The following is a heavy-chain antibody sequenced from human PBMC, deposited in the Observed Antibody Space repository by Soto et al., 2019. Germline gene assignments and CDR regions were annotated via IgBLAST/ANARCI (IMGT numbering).Heavy chain of an antibody. J-gene: IGHJ4*02. CDR2: ISTYNGNT. V-gene: IGHV1-18*04. D-gene: IGHD6-13*01. CDR3: ARVHRSSWLAFDY. CDR1: GYPFSGYS. Sequence: ASVKVSCKASGYPFSGYSISWVRQAPGQGLEWMGWISTYNGNTNTAQKFQGRVTMTTHTSTKTAYMELTSLRFDDTAVYFCARVHRSSWLAFDYWGQGTLVTVSS.